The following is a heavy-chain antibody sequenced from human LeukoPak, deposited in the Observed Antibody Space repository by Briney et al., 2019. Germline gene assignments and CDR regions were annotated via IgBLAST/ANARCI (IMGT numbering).Heavy chain of an antibody. V-gene: IGHV5-51*01. CDR2: IYPDDSDT. CDR3: ARRAANSPFDY. J-gene: IGHJ4*02. D-gene: IGHD4-23*01. CDR1: GYSFISYW. Sequence: GESLQISCKGSGYSFISYWIGWVRRMPGKGLEWMGVIYPDDSDTRYSPSFQGQVTISADKSISTAYLQWSSLKASDTAMYYCARRAANSPFDYWGQGALVTVSS.